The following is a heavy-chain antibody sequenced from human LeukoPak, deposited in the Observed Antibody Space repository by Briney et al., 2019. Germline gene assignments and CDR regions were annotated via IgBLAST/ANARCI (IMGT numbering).Heavy chain of an antibody. V-gene: IGHV3-74*01. D-gene: IGHD2-21*02. CDR1: GFTFSSYW. CDR3: ARARALAYCGGDCYSEYFQH. CDR2: IDRDGSST. Sequence: GGSLRLSCAASGFTFSSYWMHWVRQAPGKGLVWVSRIDRDGSSTRFADSVKGRFTISRDNAKNTLFLQMNSLRAEDTAVYYCARARALAYCGGDCYSEYFQHWGQGTLVTVSS. J-gene: IGHJ1*01.